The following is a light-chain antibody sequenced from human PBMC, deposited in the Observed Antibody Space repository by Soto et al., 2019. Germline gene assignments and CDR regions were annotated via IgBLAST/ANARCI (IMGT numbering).Light chain of an antibody. V-gene: IGKV1-5*01. CDR2: DAS. J-gene: IGKJ2*01. CDR3: QQYVSFPYT. Sequence: DIQMTQSPSTLSASVGDSVNITCRASEIIGNGLAWYQRKKGKAPKFLMYDASSLESGVPSRLNGGASGTEFTLTISSLQPNDFATYYCQQYVSFPYTFGQGTNLDIK. CDR1: EIIGNG.